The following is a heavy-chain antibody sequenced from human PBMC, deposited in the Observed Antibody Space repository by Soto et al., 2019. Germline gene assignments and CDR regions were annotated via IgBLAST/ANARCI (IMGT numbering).Heavy chain of an antibody. V-gene: IGHV4-4*07. CDR1: GGSMNTYY. Sequence: PSETLSLTCTVSGGSMNTYYWTWIRQPGGKGLECVGRIYSGGGTNYNPSLQSRVTMSVDTSKKRISLKLTSVTAADTAVYYCARGTVTGVDYGMDVWGQGTTVTVSS. D-gene: IGHD6-19*01. CDR3: ARGTVTGVDYGMDV. J-gene: IGHJ6*02. CDR2: IYSGGGT.